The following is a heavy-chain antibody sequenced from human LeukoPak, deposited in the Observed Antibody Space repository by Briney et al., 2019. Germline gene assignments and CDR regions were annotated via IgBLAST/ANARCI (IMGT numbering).Heavy chain of an antibody. D-gene: IGHD3-10*01. V-gene: IGHV1-18*01. Sequence: ASVKVSCKASGYTFTSYGISWVRQAPGQGLEWMGWISAYNGNTNYAQKLQGRVTMTTDTSTSTAYMELRSLRSDDTAVYYCARGLRYYGSGCFFDYWGQGTLVTVSS. CDR3: ARGLRYYGSGCFFDY. CDR2: ISAYNGNT. J-gene: IGHJ4*02. CDR1: GYTFTSYG.